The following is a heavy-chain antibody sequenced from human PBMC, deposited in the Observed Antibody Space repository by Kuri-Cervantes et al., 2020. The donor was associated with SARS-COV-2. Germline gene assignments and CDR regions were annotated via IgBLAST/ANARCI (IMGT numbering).Heavy chain of an antibody. CDR3: ARDSAIGYSLDY. D-gene: IGHD6-13*01. CDR1: GYSISSGYY. V-gene: IGHV4-61*01. CDR2: VHYSGRT. Sequence: SETLSLTCAVPGYSISSGYYWSWIRQPPGKGLEWIGYVHYSGRTNYNPSLKSRLTILVDTSKNQFSLKLSSVTAADTAVYYCARDSAIGYSLDYWGQGALVTVSS. J-gene: IGHJ4*02.